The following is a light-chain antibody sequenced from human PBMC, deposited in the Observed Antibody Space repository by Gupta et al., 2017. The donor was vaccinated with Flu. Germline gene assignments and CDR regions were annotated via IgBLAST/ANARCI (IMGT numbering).Light chain of an antibody. V-gene: IGLV2-8*01. CDR1: SSDVGGYNL. CDR3: SSYAGSNNYV. Sequence: QSALTQPRSACGRPGQPVTLSCTGTSSDVGGYNLVSWYQQHPGKAPTLMIYDITTRPSGVPDRFSGSKSVNTASLTVSGLQAEDEADYYCSSYAGSNNYVFGTGTKVTVL. J-gene: IGLJ1*01. CDR2: DIT.